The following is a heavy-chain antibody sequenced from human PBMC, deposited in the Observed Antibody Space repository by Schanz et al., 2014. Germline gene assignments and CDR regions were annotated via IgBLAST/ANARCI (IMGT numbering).Heavy chain of an antibody. CDR1: GFVFGDYY. J-gene: IGHJ4*02. V-gene: IGHV3-23*01. D-gene: IGHD6-13*01. CDR3: AKSQGSSFDS. Sequence: EMQLLESGGGLAQPGGSLRLSCAASGFVFGDYYMTWIRQAPGKGLEWVSSFNDGGVNKYYADSVKGRFTISSDNSKSTLYLQMSSLRAEDTAVYYCAKSQGSSFDSWGQGTLVTVSS. CDR2: FNDGGVNK.